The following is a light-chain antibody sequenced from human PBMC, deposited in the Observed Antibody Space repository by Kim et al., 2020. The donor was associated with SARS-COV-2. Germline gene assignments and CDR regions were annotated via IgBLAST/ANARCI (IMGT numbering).Light chain of an antibody. Sequence: IQMTQSPSSLSAFVGDRVTITCQASEDISKFLNWYQQRPGKAPKLLIYDASNLETGVPSRFSGSGSGTDFTFTISSLQPEDFATYYCQQYENVPLTFGGGTKVDIK. CDR2: DAS. J-gene: IGKJ4*01. CDR3: QQYENVPLT. CDR1: EDISKF. V-gene: IGKV1-33*01.